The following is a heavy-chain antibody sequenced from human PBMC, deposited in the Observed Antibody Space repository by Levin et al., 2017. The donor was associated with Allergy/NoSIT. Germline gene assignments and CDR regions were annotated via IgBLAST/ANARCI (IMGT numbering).Heavy chain of an antibody. CDR2: IWYDGSNK. CDR3: AREAAERGYDSSGYYYGYYYYGMDV. Sequence: SGGSLRLSCAASGFTFSSYGMHWVRQAPGKGLEWVAVIWYDGSNKYYADSVKGRFTISRDNSKNTLYLQMNSLRAEDTAVYYCAREAAERGYDSSGYYYGYYYYGMDVWGQGTTVTVSS. D-gene: IGHD3-22*01. CDR1: GFTFSSYG. J-gene: IGHJ6*02. V-gene: IGHV3-33*01.